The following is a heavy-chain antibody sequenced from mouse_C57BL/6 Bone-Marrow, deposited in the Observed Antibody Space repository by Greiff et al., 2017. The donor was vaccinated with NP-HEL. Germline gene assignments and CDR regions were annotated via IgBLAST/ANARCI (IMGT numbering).Heavy chain of an antibody. Sequence: SGAELMKPGASVKLSCKATGYTFTGYWIEWVKQRPGHGLEWIGEILPGSGSTNYNEKFKGKATFTADTSSNTAYMQLSSLTTEDSAIYYCARGVTTVVAPYYYAMDYWGQGTSVTVSS. CDR1: GYTFTGYW. V-gene: IGHV1-9*01. CDR2: ILPGSGST. J-gene: IGHJ4*01. D-gene: IGHD1-1*01. CDR3: ARGVTTVVAPYYYAMDY.